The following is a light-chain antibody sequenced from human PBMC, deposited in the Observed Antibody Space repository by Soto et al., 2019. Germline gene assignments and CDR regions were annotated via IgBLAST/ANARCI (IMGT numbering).Light chain of an antibody. CDR3: LHYYEWPRWT. CDR2: GAS. CDR1: QSVSSY. J-gene: IGKJ1*01. Sequence: EIVLTQSPATLSLSPGERATLSCRASQSVSSYLAWYQQKPGQATRLLFFGASIRATGIPARFSGSGTGTEFTLTISSLQSEDFAVYYCLHYYEWPRWTFGQGTKVDIK. V-gene: IGKV3-15*01.